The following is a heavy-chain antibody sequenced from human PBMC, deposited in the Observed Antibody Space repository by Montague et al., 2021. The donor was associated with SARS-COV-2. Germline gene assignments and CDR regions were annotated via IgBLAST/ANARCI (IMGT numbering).Heavy chain of an antibody. CDR2: IYYGGNN. J-gene: IGHJ3*01. D-gene: IGHD4-11*01. V-gene: IGHV4-39*02. Sequence: SETLSLTCTVSGGSITSSTYYWGWIRQPPGKGPEWIVSIYYGGNNFYNSSLKSRVAKSVDTSKNHFSLKLSSVTAADTAVYYCARTVGSDDAFDVWGQGTMVTVYS. CDR3: ARTVGSDDAFDV. CDR1: GGSITSSTYY.